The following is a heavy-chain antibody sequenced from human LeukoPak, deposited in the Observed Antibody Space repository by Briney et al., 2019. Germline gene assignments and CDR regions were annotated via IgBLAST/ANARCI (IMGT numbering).Heavy chain of an antibody. Sequence: GGSLRLSCAASGFTFSDYYMSWIRKAPGKGLEWVSYISSSGTTIYYADSVKGRFTISRDSAKNSLYLQMNSLTAEDTAVYYCARVYWVVNCYFDYWGQGTLVTVSS. J-gene: IGHJ4*02. CDR1: GFTFSDYY. D-gene: IGHD3-22*01. CDR2: ISSSGTTI. V-gene: IGHV3-11*04. CDR3: ARVYWVVNCYFDY.